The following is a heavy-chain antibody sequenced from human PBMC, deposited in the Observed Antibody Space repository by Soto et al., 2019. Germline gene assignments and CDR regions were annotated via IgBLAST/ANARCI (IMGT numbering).Heavy chain of an antibody. CDR3: ARCSAYYYYYMDV. CDR2: IYPGDSYT. J-gene: IGHJ6*03. Sequence: PGESLKISCKGSGYSFTNYWIGWVRQMPGKGLEWMGIIYPGDSYTRYSPSFQGQVTISADKSIDTAYLQWSSLKASDTAMYYCARCSAYYYYYMDVWGKGTTVPVSS. CDR1: GYSFTNYW. V-gene: IGHV5-51*01. D-gene: IGHD2-15*01.